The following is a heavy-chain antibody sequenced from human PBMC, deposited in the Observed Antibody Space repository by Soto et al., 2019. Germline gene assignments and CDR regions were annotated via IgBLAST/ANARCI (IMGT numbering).Heavy chain of an antibody. J-gene: IGHJ5*02. V-gene: IGHV4-39*01. CDR2: IYYSGST. Sequence: SETLSLTCTVYGGSISSSSYYWGWIRQPPGKGLEWIGSIYYSGSTYYNPSLKSRVTISVDTSKNQFSLKLSSVTAADTAVYYCAITMVRGVMVLDPWGQGTLVTVSS. CDR1: GGSISSSSYY. CDR3: AITMVRGVMVLDP. D-gene: IGHD3-10*01.